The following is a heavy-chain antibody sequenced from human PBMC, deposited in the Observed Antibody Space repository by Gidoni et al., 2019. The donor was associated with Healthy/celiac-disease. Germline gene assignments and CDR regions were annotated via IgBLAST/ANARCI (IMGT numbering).Heavy chain of an antibody. V-gene: IGHV1-46*01. J-gene: IGHJ4*01. CDR2: INPSGGST. D-gene: IGHD5-18*01. Sequence: QVQLVQSGAEVKKPGASVKVSCKASGYTFTRYYMHWMRQAPGQGLEWMGIINPSGGSTSYAQKFQGRVTMTRDTSTTTVYMELSSLRSEDTAVYYCARDSSYGAFDYWGQGTLVTVSS. CDR3: ARDSSYGAFDY. CDR1: GYTFTRYY.